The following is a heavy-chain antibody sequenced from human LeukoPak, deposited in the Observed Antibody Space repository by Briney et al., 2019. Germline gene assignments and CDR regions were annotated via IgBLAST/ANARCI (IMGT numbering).Heavy chain of an antibody. D-gene: IGHD3-16*01. CDR3: VGHSDY. Sequence: GGSLRLSCAASGFTFSNYAMHWVRQAPGKGLEWVTLISYDGSNKYYTDSVKGRFTISRDNAKNSLYLQMNSLRAEDTAVYYCVGHSDYWGQGTLVTVSS. CDR1: GFTFSNYA. J-gene: IGHJ4*02. V-gene: IGHV3-30*04. CDR2: ISYDGSNK.